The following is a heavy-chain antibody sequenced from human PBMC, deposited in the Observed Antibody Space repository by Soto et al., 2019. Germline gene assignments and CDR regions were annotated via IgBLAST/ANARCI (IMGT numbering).Heavy chain of an antibody. Sequence: GGSLRLSCAASGFTFSSYAMHWVRQAPGKGLEWVAVISYDGSNKYYADSVKGRFTISRDNSKNTLYLQMNSLRAEDTAVYYCARGFYFDWYKEGNDAFDIWGQGTMVTVSS. V-gene: IGHV3-30-3*01. CDR2: ISYDGSNK. J-gene: IGHJ3*02. D-gene: IGHD3-9*01. CDR3: ARGFYFDWYKEGNDAFDI. CDR1: GFTFSSYA.